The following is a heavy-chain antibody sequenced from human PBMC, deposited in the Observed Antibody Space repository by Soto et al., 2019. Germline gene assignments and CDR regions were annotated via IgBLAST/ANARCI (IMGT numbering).Heavy chain of an antibody. CDR2: IYHGGST. V-gene: IGHV4-38-2*01. D-gene: IGHD3-22*01. CDR1: GYSISSGYY. Sequence: PSETLSRTCAVSGYSISSGYYWGLLRQPPGKGLECIGSIYHGGSTYYNPSLNSRVTLSIDMANNHVSLILNSVTAADTAVYYCARVGPWVPYYYDSSPYTFENWFDPWGQGTLVTVSS. J-gene: IGHJ5*02. CDR3: ARVGPWVPYYYDSSPYTFENWFDP.